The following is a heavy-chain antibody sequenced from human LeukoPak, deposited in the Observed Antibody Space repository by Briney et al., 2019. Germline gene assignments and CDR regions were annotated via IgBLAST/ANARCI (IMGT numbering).Heavy chain of an antibody. Sequence: GGSLRLSCTASGFTFSSYGMSWVRQAPGKGLEWVSIIFDSGDRTYYADSVKGRFTISRDNSKNTPYLQMNSLRAEDTAVYYCTKRVVDASYFDSWGQGTLVTVSS. J-gene: IGHJ4*02. D-gene: IGHD2-15*01. V-gene: IGHV3-23*01. CDR2: IFDSGDRT. CDR1: GFTFSSYG. CDR3: TKRVVDASYFDS.